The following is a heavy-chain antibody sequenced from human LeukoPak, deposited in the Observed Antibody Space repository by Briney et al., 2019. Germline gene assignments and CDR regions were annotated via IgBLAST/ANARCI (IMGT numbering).Heavy chain of an antibody. D-gene: IGHD3-22*01. CDR2: ISGSSNTI. CDR1: GFTFDTYS. J-gene: IGHJ6*02. Sequence: GGSLRLSCAASGFTFDTYSVTWVRQALGKGLEWVSYISGSSNTIYYADSVKGRFTISRDNAKNTLYLQMNSLRAEDTAVYYCARATNYYDSSGYYEGYYYGMDVWGQGTTVTVSS. V-gene: IGHV3-48*01. CDR3: ARATNYYDSSGYYEGYYYGMDV.